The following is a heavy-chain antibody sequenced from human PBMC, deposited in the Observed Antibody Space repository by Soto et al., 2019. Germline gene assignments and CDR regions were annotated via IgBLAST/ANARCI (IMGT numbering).Heavy chain of an antibody. J-gene: IGHJ4*02. D-gene: IGHD3-10*02. CDR1: GGSVYDFY. CDR2: IYNNGRT. CDR3: ARGHGIYVRFDS. Sequence: SETLSLTCSASGGSVYDFYWNWLRQTPGKGLEWIGNIYNNGRTNYNPSLKNRVTISIDTSKNQFSLHLSSVTTADTAMYFCARGHGIYVRFDSWGQGTLVTVSS. V-gene: IGHV4-59*02.